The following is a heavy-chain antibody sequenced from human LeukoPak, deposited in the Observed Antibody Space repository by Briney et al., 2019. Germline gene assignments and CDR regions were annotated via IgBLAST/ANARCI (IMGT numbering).Heavy chain of an antibody. CDR1: GFSLSNAW. J-gene: IGHJ5*02. CDR3: ARETGLWFGETLRKWFDP. V-gene: IGHV3-33*08. D-gene: IGHD3-10*01. Sequence: PGGSLRLSCAASGFSLSNAWMSWVRQAPGKGLEWVAVIWYDGSNKYYADSVKGRFTISRDNSKNTLYLQMNSLRAEDTAVYYCARETGLWFGETLRKWFDPWGQGTLVTVSS. CDR2: IWYDGSNK.